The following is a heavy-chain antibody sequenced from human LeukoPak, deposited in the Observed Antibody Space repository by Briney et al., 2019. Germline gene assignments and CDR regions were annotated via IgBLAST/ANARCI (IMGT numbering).Heavy chain of an antibody. D-gene: IGHD3-10*01. CDR1: GASISNFY. V-gene: IGHV4-34*01. CDR3: ARGVTMVRGVINHNWFDP. J-gene: IGHJ5*02. Sequence: LKPSETLSLTCTVSGASISNFYWSWIRQPPGKGLEWIGEINHSGSTNYNPSLKSRVTISVDTSKNQFSLKLSSVTAADTAVYYCARGVTMVRGVINHNWFDPWGQGTLVTVSS. CDR2: INHSGST.